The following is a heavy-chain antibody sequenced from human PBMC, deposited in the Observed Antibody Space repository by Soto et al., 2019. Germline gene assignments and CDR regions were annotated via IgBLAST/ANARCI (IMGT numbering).Heavy chain of an antibody. CDR3: AKGGYDFWSGYFGY. J-gene: IGHJ4*02. CDR2: ISGSGGST. Sequence: PGGSLRLSCAASGFTFSSYAMSWVRQAPGKGLEWVSAISGSGGSTYYADSVKGRFPISRDNSKNTLYLQMNSLRAEDTAVYYCAKGGYDFWSGYFGYWGQGTLVTVSS. CDR1: GFTFSSYA. V-gene: IGHV3-23*01. D-gene: IGHD3-3*01.